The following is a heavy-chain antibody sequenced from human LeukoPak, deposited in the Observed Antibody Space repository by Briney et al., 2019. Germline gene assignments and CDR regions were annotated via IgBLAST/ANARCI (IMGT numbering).Heavy chain of an antibody. CDR1: GFTFSSYS. J-gene: IGHJ3*02. CDR2: ISSSSSYI. D-gene: IGHD2-8*02. Sequence: TGGSLRLSCAASGFTFSSYSMNWVRQAPGKGREWVSSISSSSSYIYYADSVKGRFTISRDNAKNSLYLQMNSLRAEDTAVYYCARGGTGALYADDAFDIWGQGTVVTVSS. CDR3: ARGGTGALYADDAFDI. V-gene: IGHV3-21*01.